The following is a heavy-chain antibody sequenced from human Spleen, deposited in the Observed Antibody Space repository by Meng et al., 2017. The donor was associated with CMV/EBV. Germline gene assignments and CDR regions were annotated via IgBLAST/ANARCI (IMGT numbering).Heavy chain of an antibody. V-gene: IGHV4-34*01. CDR2: INHSGST. D-gene: IGHD4-17*01. CDR1: GGSFSGYY. J-gene: IGHJ2*01. CDR3: ARWDYGDFSKYFDL. Sequence: QVQLQQWGAGLLKPSEXLSLTCAVYGGSFSGYYWSWIRQPPGKGLEWIGEINHSGSTNYNPSLKSRVTISVDTSKNQFSLKLSSVTAADTAVYYCARWDYGDFSKYFDLWGRGNLVTVSS.